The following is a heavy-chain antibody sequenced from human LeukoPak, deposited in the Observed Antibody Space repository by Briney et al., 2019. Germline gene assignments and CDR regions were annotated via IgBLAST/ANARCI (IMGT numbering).Heavy chain of an antibody. D-gene: IGHD1-1*01. Sequence: SETLSLTCTVSGGSISSSSYYWGWVRQPPGKGLEWIGSIYYSGSTYYNPSLKSRVTISVDTSKNQFSLKLSSVTAADTAVYYCARVIIELAATSNWFDPWGQGTLVTVSS. V-gene: IGHV4-39*07. CDR2: IYYSGST. CDR3: ARVIIELAATSNWFDP. CDR1: GGSISSSSYY. J-gene: IGHJ5*02.